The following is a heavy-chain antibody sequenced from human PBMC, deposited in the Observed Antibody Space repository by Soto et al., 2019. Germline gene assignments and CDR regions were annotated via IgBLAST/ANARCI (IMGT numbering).Heavy chain of an antibody. D-gene: IGHD4-17*01. CDR1: GFTFSNCW. V-gene: IGHV3-7*01. J-gene: IGHJ3*02. CDR2: IKQDGSEK. Sequence: EVQLVESGGGLVQPGGSLRLSCVVSGFTFSNCWMSWVRQAPGKGLEWVADIKQDGSEKYYVDSVKGRFTISRDNAKNSLYLQMNILRSEDTAMYYCARGAYDYGYYVDAFDIWGQGTMVTVSS. CDR3: ARGAYDYGYYVDAFDI.